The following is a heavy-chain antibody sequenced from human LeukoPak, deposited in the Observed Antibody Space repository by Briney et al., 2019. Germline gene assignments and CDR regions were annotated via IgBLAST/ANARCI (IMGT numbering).Heavy chain of an antibody. CDR2: TNPNSGGT. CDR1: GYTFTDYY. V-gene: IGHV1-2*02. J-gene: IGHJ4*02. CDR3: ARDRGYGDYVGYFDY. D-gene: IGHD4-17*01. Sequence: GASVKVSCKASGYTFTDYYIHWVRQAPGQGLEWMGWTNPNSGGTNYAQKLQGRVTMTRETSISTAYMELSRLRSDDTAVYYCARDRGYGDYVGYFDYWGQGTLVTVSS.